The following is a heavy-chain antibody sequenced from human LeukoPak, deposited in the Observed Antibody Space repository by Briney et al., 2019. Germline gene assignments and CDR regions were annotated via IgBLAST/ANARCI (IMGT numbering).Heavy chain of an antibody. V-gene: IGHV1-69*05. J-gene: IGHJ5*02. CDR1: GGTFSSYA. CDR3: ARENGENVVVPANWFDP. D-gene: IGHD2-2*01. CDR2: IIPIFGTA. Sequence: GASVKVSCKASGGTFSSYAISWVRQAPGQGLEWMGGIIPIFGTANYAQKFQGRVTITTDESTSTAYMELSSLRSEDTAVYYCARENGENVVVPANWFDPWGQGTLVTVSS.